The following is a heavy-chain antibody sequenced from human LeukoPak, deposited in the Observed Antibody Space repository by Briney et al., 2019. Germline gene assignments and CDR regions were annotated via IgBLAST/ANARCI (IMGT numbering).Heavy chain of an antibody. Sequence: GGSLRLSCAASGFPFSSYGLSWLRQAPGKGLEWVSAISGSGDITFYANSVKGRFTFSRDNSKNTLYLQMNSLRAEDTAVYFCAKGSESLGTFDYWGQGTLVTVSS. J-gene: IGHJ4*02. V-gene: IGHV3-23*01. CDR3: AKGSESLGTFDY. CDR2: ISGSGDIT. CDR1: GFPFSSYG. D-gene: IGHD7-27*01.